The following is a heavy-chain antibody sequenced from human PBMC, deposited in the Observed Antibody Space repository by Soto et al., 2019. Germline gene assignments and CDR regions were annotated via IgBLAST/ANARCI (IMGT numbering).Heavy chain of an antibody. Sequence: SETLSLTCTVSGGSISSSSYYWGWIRQPPGKGLEWIGSIYYSGSTYYNPSLKSRVTISVDTSKNPFSLKLSSVTAADTAVYYCARQRQHLVGYWGQGTLVTVSS. CDR1: GGSISSSSYY. J-gene: IGHJ4*02. CDR2: IYYSGST. D-gene: IGHD6-13*01. CDR3: ARQRQHLVGY. V-gene: IGHV4-39*01.